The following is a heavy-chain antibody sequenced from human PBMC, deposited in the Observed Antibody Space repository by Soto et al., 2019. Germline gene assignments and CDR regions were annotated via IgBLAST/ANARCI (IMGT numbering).Heavy chain of an antibody. Sequence: SSETLSLTCTVSGGSISSYYWSWIRQPPGKGLEWIGYIYYSGSTNYNPSLKSRVNISVDTSKNQFSLKLSSVTAADTAVYYCARGVAVAGTFPKSWGQGTLVTVSS. D-gene: IGHD6-19*01. CDR2: IYYSGST. CDR1: GGSISSYY. CDR3: ARGVAVAGTFPKS. V-gene: IGHV4-59*01. J-gene: IGHJ5*02.